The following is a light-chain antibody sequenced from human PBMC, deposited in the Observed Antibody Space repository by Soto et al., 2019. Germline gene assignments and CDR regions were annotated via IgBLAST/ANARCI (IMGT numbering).Light chain of an antibody. CDR2: SND. CDR1: SSNIGSNT. J-gene: IGLJ2*01. V-gene: IGLV1-44*01. CDR3: AAWDDSLNGVV. Sequence: QSVLTQPPSASGTPGQRVTISCSGSSSNIGSNTVNWYQQLPGTAPELLIYSNDQRPAGVPDRFSGSKFGTSASLAISGLQSEDEADYYCAAWDDSLNGVVFGGGTKLTVL.